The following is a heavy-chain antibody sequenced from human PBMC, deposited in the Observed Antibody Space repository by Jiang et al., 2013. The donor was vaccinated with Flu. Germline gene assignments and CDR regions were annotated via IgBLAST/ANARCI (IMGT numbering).Heavy chain of an antibody. CDR2: TYYRSRWYT. V-gene: IGHV6-1*01. CDR3: ARGDTAEGHCGGASCYWGYDY. D-gene: IGHD2-15*01. CDR1: GDSVSSNSVA. Sequence: SQTLSLTCAISGDSVSSNSVAWTWIRQSPSRGLEWLGRTYYRSRWYTDYAVSVRGRLTINPDTSKNQFSLQLNSVTPDDAGVYFCARGDTAEGHCGGASCYWGYDYWGQGTLVTVSS. J-gene: IGHJ4*02.